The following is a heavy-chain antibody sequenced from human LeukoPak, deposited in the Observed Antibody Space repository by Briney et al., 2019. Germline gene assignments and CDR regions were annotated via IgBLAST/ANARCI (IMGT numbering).Heavy chain of an antibody. CDR1: GTSISLSNW. D-gene: IGHD2-2*01. V-gene: IGHV4-4*02. CDR2: IYHSGTT. Sequence: PSETLSLTCAVSGTSISLSNWWTWVRQPPGKGLEWIGEIYHSGTTNYNPSLKSRVTISVDRSKNQFSLKLSSVTAADTAVYYCARVPPPADPFDPWGQGSLVTVSS. J-gene: IGHJ5*02. CDR3: ARVPPPADPFDP.